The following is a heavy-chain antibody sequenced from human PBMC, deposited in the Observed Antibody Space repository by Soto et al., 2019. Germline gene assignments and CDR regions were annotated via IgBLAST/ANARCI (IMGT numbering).Heavy chain of an antibody. J-gene: IGHJ6*02. V-gene: IGHV4-4*02. CDR3: ATQTISYTWGV. D-gene: IGHD3-16*01. Sequence: QVELQESGPGLVKPSETLSLTCTVSRAPITTTKWWAWVRLPPGKGLEWIGEVHDGTQQSNPSLASRRTMSVDKSQNHFSLRLTSVTAADTAIYYCATQTISYTWGVWGRGTTVTVSS. CDR1: RAPITTTKW. CDR2: VHDGTQ.